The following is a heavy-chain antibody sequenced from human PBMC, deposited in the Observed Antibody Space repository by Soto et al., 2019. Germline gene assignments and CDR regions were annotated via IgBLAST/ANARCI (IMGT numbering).Heavy chain of an antibody. J-gene: IGHJ4*02. Sequence: SGPTLVNPTPTLTLTCSFSGFSLSTREVGVGWIRQPPGKALEWLALIYWDDDKRYRPSLKSRLTIVKDTSKNLVILIMTNMDPEDTATYYCAHRAYYYGSGSYYTHWGQGILVTVSS. CDR2: IYWDDDK. CDR3: AHRAYYYGSGSYYTH. CDR1: GFSLSTREVG. V-gene: IGHV2-5*02. D-gene: IGHD3-10*01.